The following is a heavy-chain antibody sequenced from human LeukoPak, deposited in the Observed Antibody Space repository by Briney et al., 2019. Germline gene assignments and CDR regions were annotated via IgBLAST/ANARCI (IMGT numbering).Heavy chain of an antibody. CDR3: ATGYYYDSSGYIGY. CDR2: ISSSGSSI. D-gene: IGHD3-22*01. J-gene: IGHJ4*02. V-gene: IGHV3-11*04. Sequence: GGSLRLSCAASGFTFSDYYMSWIRQAPGKGLEWVSYISSSGSSIYYADSVRGRFTISRDNSKNPLYLQMNSLRAEDTAVYFCATGYYYDSSGYIGYWGQGTLVTVSS. CDR1: GFTFSDYY.